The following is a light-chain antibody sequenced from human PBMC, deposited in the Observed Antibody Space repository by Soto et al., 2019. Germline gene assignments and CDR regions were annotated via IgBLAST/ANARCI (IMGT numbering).Light chain of an antibody. V-gene: IGKV3-15*01. CDR3: QQYSNWPRT. CDR1: QSISIT. Sequence: EIVMTQSPATLSVSTGERATLSCRASQSISITLAWYQQKPGQATRLLIYGASTRATGIPARFSGSGSGTEFTLTISGLQSEDFAVYYCQQYSNWPRTFGGGTKVDIK. J-gene: IGKJ4*01. CDR2: GAS.